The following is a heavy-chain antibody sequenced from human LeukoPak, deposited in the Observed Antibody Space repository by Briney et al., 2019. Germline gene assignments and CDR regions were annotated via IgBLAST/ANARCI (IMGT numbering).Heavy chain of an antibody. Sequence: PGGSLGLSCAASGFTFSSYEMNWVRQTPGKGLEWLSYISSSGGTIYYADSVKGRFTISRDNAKSSLYLQMNGLRAEDTAVYFCARGHYYYYYMDVWGKGTTVTVSS. J-gene: IGHJ6*03. CDR1: GFTFSSYE. CDR2: ISSSGGTI. V-gene: IGHV3-48*03. CDR3: ARGHYYYYYMDV.